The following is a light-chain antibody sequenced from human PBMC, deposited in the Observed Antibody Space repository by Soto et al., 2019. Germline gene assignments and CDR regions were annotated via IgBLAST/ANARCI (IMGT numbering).Light chain of an antibody. Sequence: QSALTQPPSASGSPGQSVAISCPGTSSDVGGYNYVSWYQQHPGKAPKLMIYEDNKRPSGVPDRFSGSKSGNTASLTVSGLQAEDEADYYCSSYAGSSNVFGTGTKVTVL. J-gene: IGLJ1*01. CDR1: SSDVGGYNY. CDR2: EDN. CDR3: SSYAGSSNV. V-gene: IGLV2-8*01.